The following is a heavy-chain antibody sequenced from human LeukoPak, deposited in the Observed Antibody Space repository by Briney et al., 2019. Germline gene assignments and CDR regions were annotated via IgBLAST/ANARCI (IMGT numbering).Heavy chain of an antibody. CDR3: ARFLGFGYYADY. V-gene: IGHV4-31*03. CDR2: IYYSGST. Sequence: SETLSLTCTVSGGSISSGDYYWSWIRQHPGKGLEWIGYIYYSGSTYYNPSLKSRVTISVDTSKNQFSLKLSSVTAADTAVYYCARFLGFGYYADYWGQGTLVTVSS. J-gene: IGHJ4*02. CDR1: GGSISSGDYY. D-gene: IGHD3-3*01.